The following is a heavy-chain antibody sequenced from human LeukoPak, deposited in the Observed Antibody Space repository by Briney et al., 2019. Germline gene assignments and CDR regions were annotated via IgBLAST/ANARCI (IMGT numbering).Heavy chain of an antibody. D-gene: IGHD3-16*02. Sequence: SETLSLTCTVSGGSISSSSYYWGWIRQPPGKGLEWIGSIYYSGSTYYNPSLKSRVTISVDTSKNQFSLKLSSVTAADTAVYYCARDRRGYREFDYWGQGTLVTVSS. J-gene: IGHJ4*02. CDR2: IYYSGST. V-gene: IGHV4-39*07. CDR3: ARDRRGYREFDY. CDR1: GGSISSSSYY.